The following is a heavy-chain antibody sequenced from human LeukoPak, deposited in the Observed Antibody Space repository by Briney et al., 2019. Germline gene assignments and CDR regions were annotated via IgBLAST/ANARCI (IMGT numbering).Heavy chain of an antibody. V-gene: IGHV4-61*08. Sequence: SETLSLTCTVSGGSISSGGYYWSWIRQHPGKGLEWIGYIYYSGSTNYNPSLKSRVTISVDTSKNQFSLKLSSVTAADTAVYYCARYTNQRIPYGYYFDYWGQGTLVTVSS. J-gene: IGHJ4*02. CDR2: IYYSGST. CDR1: GGSISSGGYY. CDR3: ARYTNQRIPYGYYFDY. D-gene: IGHD2-2*01.